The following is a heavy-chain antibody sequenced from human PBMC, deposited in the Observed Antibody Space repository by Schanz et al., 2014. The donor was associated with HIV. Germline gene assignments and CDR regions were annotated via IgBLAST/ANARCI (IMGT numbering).Heavy chain of an antibody. CDR1: GFTFNSYG. Sequence: GQLVGSGGGVGQPGGSLRLSCAASGFTFNSYGRHWVRQAPGKGVGGVGRSKNKANGYITEYTASVKGRFTISRDDSRNSLYLQMNSLKTEDTAVYFCARWRSGAPSNWGQGTLVTVSS. J-gene: IGHJ4*02. D-gene: IGHD3-10*01. CDR2: SKNKANGYIT. CDR3: ARWRSGAPSN. V-gene: IGHV3-72*01.